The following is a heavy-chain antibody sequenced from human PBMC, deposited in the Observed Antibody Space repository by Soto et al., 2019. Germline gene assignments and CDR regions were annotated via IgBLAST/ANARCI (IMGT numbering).Heavy chain of an antibody. V-gene: IGHV4-34*01. J-gene: IGHJ5*02. CDR3: ARARTTRGRLRNWFDP. CDR2: INHSGST. D-gene: IGHD3-16*01. CDR1: GGSFSGYY. Sequence: SETLSLTCAVHGGSFSGYYWSWIRQPPGKGLEWIGEINHSGSTNYNPSLKSRVTISVDTSKNQFSLKLSSVTAADTAVYYCARARTTRGRLRNWFDPWGQGTLVTVSS.